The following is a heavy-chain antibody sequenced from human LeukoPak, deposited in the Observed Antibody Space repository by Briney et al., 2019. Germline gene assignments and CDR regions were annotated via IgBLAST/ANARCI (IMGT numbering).Heavy chain of an antibody. V-gene: IGHV3-21*03. CDR1: GFTFSSYS. D-gene: IGHD3-9*01. Sequence: PGGSLRLSCAASGFTFSSYSMNWVRQAPGKGLEWVSSISSSSSYIYYADSVKGRFTISRDNAKNSLYLQMNSLKTEDTAVYYCTTDRVYYDILTGYGYYFDYWGQGTLVTVSS. J-gene: IGHJ4*02. CDR2: ISSSSSYI. CDR3: TTDRVYYDILTGYGYYFDY.